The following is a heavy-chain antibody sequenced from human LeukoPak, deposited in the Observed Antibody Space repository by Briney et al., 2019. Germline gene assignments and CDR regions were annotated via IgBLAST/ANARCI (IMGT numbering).Heavy chain of an antibody. CDR2: IYYSGST. J-gene: IGHJ4*02. CDR1: GGSISSYY. D-gene: IGHD5-24*01. Sequence: SETLSLTCTVSGGSISSYYWSWIRQPPGKGLEWIGYIYYSGSTNYNPSLKSRVTISVDTSKNQFSLKLSSVTAADTAVYYCARRCDYWGQGTLVTVSS. V-gene: IGHV4-59*01. CDR3: ARRCDY.